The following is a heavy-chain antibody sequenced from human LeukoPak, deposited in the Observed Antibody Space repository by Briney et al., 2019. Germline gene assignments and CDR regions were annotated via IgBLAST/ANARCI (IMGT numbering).Heavy chain of an antibody. J-gene: IGHJ4*02. CDR1: GFTFNIYW. D-gene: IGHD4-23*01. V-gene: IGHV3-74*01. CDR2: VNSDGSGT. CDR3: VRSAYGGEQADY. Sequence: GGSLRPSCAASGFTFNIYWMHWVRQAPGKGLVWVTRVNSDGSGTRYADSVKGRFTISRDNAKNTLYLQMHSLRAEDTAVYYCVRSAYGGEQADYWGQGTLVTVSS.